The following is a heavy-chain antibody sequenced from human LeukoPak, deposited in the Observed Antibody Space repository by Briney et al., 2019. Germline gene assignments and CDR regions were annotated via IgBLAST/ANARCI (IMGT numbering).Heavy chain of an antibody. CDR2: ISSSSSYI. V-gene: IGHV3-21*01. Sequence: GGSLRLSCAASGFTFSSYSMNWVRQAPGKGLEWVSSISSSSSYIYYADSVKGRFTISRDNAKNSLYLQMNSLRAEDTAVYYCARDYYYDILTGSAFDIWGQGTMVTVSS. J-gene: IGHJ3*02. D-gene: IGHD3-9*01. CDR1: GFTFSSYS. CDR3: ARDYYYDILTGSAFDI.